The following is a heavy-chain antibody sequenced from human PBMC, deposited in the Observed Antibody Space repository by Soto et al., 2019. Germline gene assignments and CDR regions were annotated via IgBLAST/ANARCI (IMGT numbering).Heavy chain of an antibody. D-gene: IGHD5-12*01. Sequence: ETLSLTCTVSGGSISSYYWSWIRQPAGKGLEWIGRIYTSGSTNYNPSLKSRVTMSVDTSKNQFSLKLSSVTAADTAVYYCARAGRWLQPYYFDYWGQGTLVTVSS. J-gene: IGHJ4*02. CDR3: ARAGRWLQPYYFDY. CDR1: GGSISSYY. CDR2: IYTSGST. V-gene: IGHV4-4*07.